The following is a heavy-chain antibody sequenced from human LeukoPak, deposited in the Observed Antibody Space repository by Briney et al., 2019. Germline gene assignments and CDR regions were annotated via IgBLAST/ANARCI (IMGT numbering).Heavy chain of an antibody. CDR2: FYHGGST. CDR3: ARVPQGYYMDV. CDR1: GYSISTGYY. J-gene: IGHJ6*03. Sequence: SETLSLTCTVSGYSISTGYYWDWIRQPPGKGLEWIGTFYHGGSTYYNPSLKSRVTISVDTSKNQFSLNLTSVTAADTAVYYCARVPQGYYMDVWGKGTAVTVSS. V-gene: IGHV4-38-2*02.